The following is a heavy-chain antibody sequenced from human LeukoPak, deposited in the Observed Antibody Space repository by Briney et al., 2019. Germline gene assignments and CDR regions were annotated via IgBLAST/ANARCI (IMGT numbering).Heavy chain of an antibody. D-gene: IGHD6-13*01. J-gene: IGHJ6*03. CDR2: INTNTGNP. V-gene: IGHV7-4-1*02. Sequence: ASVKDSCKASGYTFTSYAMNWVRQAPGQGLEWMGWINTNTGNPRYAQGFTGRFVFSLDTSVSTAYLLISSLKAEDTAVYYCARDQSSSWSHYYYMDVWGKGTTVTVSS. CDR1: GYTFTSYA. CDR3: ARDQSSSWSHYYYMDV.